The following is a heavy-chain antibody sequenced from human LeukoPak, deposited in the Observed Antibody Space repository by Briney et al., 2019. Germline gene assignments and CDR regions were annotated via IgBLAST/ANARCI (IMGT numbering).Heavy chain of an antibody. J-gene: IGHJ4*02. CDR1: GGSFSGYY. Sequence: PSETLSLTGAVYGGSFSGYYWSWIRQPPGKGLEWIGEINHSGSTNYNPSLKSRVTISVDTSKNQFSLKLSSVTAADTAVYYCARGRSRTIFGVVTPRHLDYWGQGTLVTVSS. CDR3: ARGRSRTIFGVVTPRHLDY. CDR2: INHSGST. D-gene: IGHD3-3*01. V-gene: IGHV4-34*01.